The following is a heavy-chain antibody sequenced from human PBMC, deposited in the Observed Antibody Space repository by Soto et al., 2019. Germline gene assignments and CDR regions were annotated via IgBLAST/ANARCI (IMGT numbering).Heavy chain of an antibody. CDR3: AKGDSSSWYGKFDY. V-gene: IGHV3-23*01. CDR1: GFTFSSYA. D-gene: IGHD6-13*01. Sequence: GGPLRLSCAAFGFTFSSYAMSWVRQAPGKGLEWVSAISGSGGSTYYADSVKGRFTISRDNSKNTLYLQMNSLRAEDTAVYYCAKGDSSSWYGKFDYWGQGTLVTVSS. CDR2: ISGSGGST. J-gene: IGHJ4*02.